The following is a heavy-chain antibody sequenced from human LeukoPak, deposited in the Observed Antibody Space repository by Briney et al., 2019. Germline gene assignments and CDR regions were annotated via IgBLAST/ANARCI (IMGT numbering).Heavy chain of an antibody. V-gene: IGHV3-48*03. D-gene: IGHD3-10*01. CDR2: VSNSGSSK. J-gene: IGHJ4*02. CDR1: GFTFSRCE. CDR3: ARARVPGELNY. Sequence: GGSLRLSCAASGFTFSRCEMNWVRQAPGKGLEWLSYVSNSGSSKYYADSVRGRFTISRDNAKNSLYLQMNSLRAEDTAVYYCARARVPGELNYWGQGTLVTVS.